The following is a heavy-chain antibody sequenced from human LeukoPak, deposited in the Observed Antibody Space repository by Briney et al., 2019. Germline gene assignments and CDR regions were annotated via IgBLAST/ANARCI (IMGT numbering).Heavy chain of an antibody. J-gene: IGHJ6*02. V-gene: IGHV3-33*01. CDR3: ARDRGYSYGVNYYYYGMDV. CDR1: GFTFSSYG. CDR2: IWYDGSNK. Sequence: SGGSLRLSCAASGFTFSSYGMHWVRQAPGKGLEWVAVIWYDGSNKYYADSVKGRFTISRDNSKNTLYLQMNSLRAEDTAVYYCARDRGYSYGVNYYYYGMDVWGQGTTVTVSS. D-gene: IGHD5-18*01.